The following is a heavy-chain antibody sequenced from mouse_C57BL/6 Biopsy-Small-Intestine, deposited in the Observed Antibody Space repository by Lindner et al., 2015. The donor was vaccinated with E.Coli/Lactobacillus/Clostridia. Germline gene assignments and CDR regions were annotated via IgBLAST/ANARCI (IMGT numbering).Heavy chain of an antibody. CDR1: GYSFTSYG. Sequence: SVKVSCKASGYSFTSYGISWVRQAPGQGLEWMGWITAYNDNTKYSQKFQGRLSLTTDTSTSTIYMELRSLTSDDTAVHYCARDPYYDSGGFYPGAEYSHHWGQGTLVTVSS. CDR3: ARDPYYDSGGFYPGAEYSHH. V-gene: IGHV1-14*01. J-gene: IGHJ4*01. CDR2: ITAYNDNT. D-gene: IGHD2-10*01.